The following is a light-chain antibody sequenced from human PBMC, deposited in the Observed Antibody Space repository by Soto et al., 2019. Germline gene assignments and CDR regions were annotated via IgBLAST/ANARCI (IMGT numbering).Light chain of an antibody. CDR1: QGISSA. CDR2: DAS. CDR3: QQFNSYPPT. V-gene: IGKV1-13*02. Sequence: AIQLTQSPSSLSASVGDRVTITCRASQGISSALAWYQQKPGKTPKLLIYDASSLKSGVPSRFSGSGSGTDFTITISSLQAEDFATYYCQQFNSYPPTFGQGTKLELK. J-gene: IGKJ2*01.